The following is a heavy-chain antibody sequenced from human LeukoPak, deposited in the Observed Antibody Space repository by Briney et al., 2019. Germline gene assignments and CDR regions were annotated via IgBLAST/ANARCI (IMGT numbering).Heavy chain of an antibody. D-gene: IGHD3-10*01. J-gene: IGHJ6*03. CDR3: ARGKQSPYYFYYMDV. CDR1: GYSISSGYY. CDR2: IYHSGST. Sequence: PSETLSLTCTVSGYSISSGYYWGWIRQPPGKGLEWIGSIYHSGSTYYNPSLKSRVTISVDTSKNQFSLKLSSVTAADTAVYYCARGKQSPYYFYYMDVWGKGTTVTVSS. V-gene: IGHV4-38-2*02.